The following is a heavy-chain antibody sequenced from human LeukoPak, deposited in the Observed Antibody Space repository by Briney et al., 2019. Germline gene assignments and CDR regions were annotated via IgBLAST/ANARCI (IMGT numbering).Heavy chain of an antibody. J-gene: IGHJ4*02. CDR1: GGSISSSY. CDR2: TYNSGST. V-gene: IGHV4-59*08. CDR3: ARLKGYSSGWYPSYYFDY. D-gene: IGHD6-19*01. Sequence: SETLSLTCTISGGSISSSYWSWIRQPPGKGLEWIGYTYNSGSTNYNPSLKSRVTISVDSSKNQFSLKLNSVTAADTAVYYCARLKGYSSGWYPSYYFDYWGQGTLVTVSS.